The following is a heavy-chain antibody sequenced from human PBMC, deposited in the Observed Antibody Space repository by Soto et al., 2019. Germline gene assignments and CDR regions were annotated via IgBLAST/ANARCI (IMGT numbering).Heavy chain of an antibody. Sequence: ETLSLTCSVSDDSINSDKYYWGWIRQPPGKGLEWIGSIYYRGNAYYNPSLQTRVTISLDKSKSQFSLKLNSVTAADSAVYFCARLEGLAPISYYFDFWGPAALVTVSS. CDR1: DDSINSDKYY. CDR3: ARLEGLAPISYYFDF. D-gene: IGHD3-9*01. CDR2: IYYRGNA. J-gene: IGHJ4*02. V-gene: IGHV4-39*01.